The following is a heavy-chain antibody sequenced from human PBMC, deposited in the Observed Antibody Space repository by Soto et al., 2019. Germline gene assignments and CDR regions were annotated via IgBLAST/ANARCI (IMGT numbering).Heavy chain of an antibody. D-gene: IGHD6-6*01. J-gene: IGHJ5*02. CDR2: TYYRSIWQT. V-gene: IGHV6-1*01. Sequence: QVQLQQSGPGLVKPSQTLSLTCAISGDSVSSNDAVWNWIRQSPSRGLEWLGRTYYRSIWQTEXALSXKXGMTINPDASKNQFSLQLNSVTPEDTAMYYCARLVGNSWLDHWGQGTLVTVSA. CDR1: GDSVSSNDAV. CDR3: ARLVGNSWLDH.